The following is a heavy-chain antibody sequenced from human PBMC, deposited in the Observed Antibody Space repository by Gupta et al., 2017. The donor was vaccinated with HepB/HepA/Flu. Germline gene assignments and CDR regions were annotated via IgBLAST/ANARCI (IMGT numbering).Heavy chain of an antibody. D-gene: IGHD6-19*01. Sequence: EVQLVESGGGLVQPGGSLRLSCAASGLTFSDQYMEWVRQAPGKGLEWVGRSRTKAYNYRTDYGASVKGRFTISRDDSMNSLFLQMNSLKTEDTAVYYRARLRDDSGSNGMDVWGQGTTVIVSS. CDR1: GLTFSDQY. CDR2: SRTKAYNYRT. CDR3: ARLRDDSGSNGMDV. V-gene: IGHV3-72*01. J-gene: IGHJ6*02.